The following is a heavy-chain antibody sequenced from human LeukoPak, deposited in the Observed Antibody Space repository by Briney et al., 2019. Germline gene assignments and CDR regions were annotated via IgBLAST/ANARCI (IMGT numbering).Heavy chain of an antibody. D-gene: IGHD4-17*01. J-gene: IGHJ4*02. CDR1: EYKFTSYW. CDR2: IYGGDSET. V-gene: IGHV5-51*01. Sequence: GESLKISCRSSEYKFTSYWIGWVRQVPGKGLELMGGIYGGDSETRHSPSFQGQGTISAAKSLTTAYLEWSSLKASGTAMYYLARRDLGGYGWNYFDYWGRGTLASVSS. CDR3: ARRDLGGYGWNYFDY.